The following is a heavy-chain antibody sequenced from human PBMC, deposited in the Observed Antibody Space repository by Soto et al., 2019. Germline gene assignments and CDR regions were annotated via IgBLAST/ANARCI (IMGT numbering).Heavy chain of an antibody. CDR1: GFTFSRYA. CDR2: ISYDGSNK. J-gene: IGHJ4*02. V-gene: IGHV3-30-3*01. CDR3: ASLTGNDY. Sequence: GGSLRLSCAASGFTFSRYAMHWVRQAPGKGLEWVAVISYDGSNKYYVDSVKGRFTISRDNSKNTLYLQMNSLRAEDTAVYYCASLTGNDYWGQGTLVTVSS.